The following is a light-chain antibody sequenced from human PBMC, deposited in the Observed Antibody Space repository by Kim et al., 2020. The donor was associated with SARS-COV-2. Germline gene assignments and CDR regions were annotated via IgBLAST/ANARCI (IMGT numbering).Light chain of an antibody. V-gene: IGKV3-20*01. CDR2: DVS. CDR1: QTVSSGK. Sequence: EIVLTQSPGTLSVSPGERATLSCRASQTVSSGKLAWYQQRPGQAPRLIVHDVSNRATGIPDRFSGSGSGTDFSLTISRVEPEDFAVYFCQQYATSPPYTFGQGTKLEI. CDR3: QQYATSPPYT. J-gene: IGKJ2*01.